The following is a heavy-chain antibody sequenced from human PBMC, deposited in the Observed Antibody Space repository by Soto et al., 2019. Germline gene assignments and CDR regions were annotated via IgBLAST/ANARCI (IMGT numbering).Heavy chain of an antibody. V-gene: IGHV1-3*01. CDR2: INAGNGNT. CDR3: ARDLGGWPHY. Sequence: QVQLVQSGAEVKKPGASVKVSCKASGYTFTSYAMHWVRQAPGQRLEWMGWINAGNGNTKYSQKFQGRVTITRDTSASTAYIELISLRSEDTAVYYSARDLGGWPHYWGQGTLVTVSS. D-gene: IGHD2-15*01. CDR1: GYTFTSYA. J-gene: IGHJ4*02.